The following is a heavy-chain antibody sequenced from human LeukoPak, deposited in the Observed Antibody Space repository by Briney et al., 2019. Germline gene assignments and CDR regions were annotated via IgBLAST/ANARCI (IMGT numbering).Heavy chain of an antibody. V-gene: IGHV4-34*01. CDR1: GGSFSGYY. J-gene: IGHJ5*02. D-gene: IGHD6-13*01. CDR2: IYSSGST. Sequence: KPSETLSLTCAVYGGSFSGYYWSWIRQPPGKGLEWNGSIYSSGSTYYNPSLKSRITISVDTSKNQFPLKLNSVTAADTALYYCARAYSSSWYWNWFDPWGQGTLVTVSS. CDR3: ARAYSSSWYWNWFDP.